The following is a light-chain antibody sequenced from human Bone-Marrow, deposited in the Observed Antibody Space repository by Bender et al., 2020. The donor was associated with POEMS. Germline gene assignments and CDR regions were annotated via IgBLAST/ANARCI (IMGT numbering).Light chain of an antibody. CDR2: DVT. CDR3: CSYAGSSTLI. V-gene: IGLV2-23*02. CDR1: SRDVGNDNL. J-gene: IGLJ2*01. Sequence: QSALTQPASVSGSPGQSITISCTGTSRDVGNDNLVSWYQQYPGKAPKLIIYDVTERPSGVSNRFSGSKSGKTASLTISGLQAEDEADYYCCSYAGSSTLIFGGGTKLTVL.